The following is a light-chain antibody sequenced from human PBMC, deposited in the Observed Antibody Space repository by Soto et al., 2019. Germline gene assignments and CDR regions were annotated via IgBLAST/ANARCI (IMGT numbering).Light chain of an antibody. Sequence: QSVLTQPPSASGTPGQRVTISCSGSSCNVGSNYVYWYHQLPGTAPKLLIYRNNQRPSGVPARFSGSKSGTSASLAISGLRSEDEADYYCAACDDSLSGPGVFGTGTKVTVL. J-gene: IGLJ1*01. CDR2: RNN. CDR1: SCNVGSNY. V-gene: IGLV1-47*01. CDR3: AACDDSLSGPGV.